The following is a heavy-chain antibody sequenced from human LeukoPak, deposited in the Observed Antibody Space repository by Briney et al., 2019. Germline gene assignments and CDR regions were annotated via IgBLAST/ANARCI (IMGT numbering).Heavy chain of an antibody. CDR1: GLTFSSSW. CDR3: ARDLAYSRLDY. D-gene: IGHD5-18*01. CDR2: INPDGNKK. Sequence: GGSLRLSCAVSGLTFSSSWMDWVRQAPGKGLEWVASINPDGNKKYSADSVKGRFAISRDNAENSLYLQMNSLRVEDTAFYYCARDLAYSRLDYWGQGMLVTVSS. V-gene: IGHV3-7*01. J-gene: IGHJ4*02.